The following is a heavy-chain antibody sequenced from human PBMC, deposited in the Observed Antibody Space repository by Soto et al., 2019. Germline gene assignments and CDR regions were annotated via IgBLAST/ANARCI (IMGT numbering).Heavy chain of an antibody. D-gene: IGHD3-3*01. CDR1: GYTFTSYD. CDR2: MNPNSGNT. V-gene: IGHV1-8*01. J-gene: IGHJ5*02. CDR3: ARGRGITIFGVVTENWFDP. Sequence: ASVKVSCKASGYTFTSYDINWVRQATGQGLEWMGWMNPNSGNTGYAQKFQGRVTMTRNTSISTAYMELSSLRSEDTAVYYCARGRGITIFGVVTENWFDPWGQGALVTVSS.